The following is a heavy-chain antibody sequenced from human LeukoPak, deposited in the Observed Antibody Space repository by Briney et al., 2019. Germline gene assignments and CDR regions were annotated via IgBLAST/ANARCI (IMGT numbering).Heavy chain of an antibody. V-gene: IGHV1-46*01. CDR3: ARFVIGATTADDAFDI. D-gene: IGHD1-26*01. CDR1: GYTFTSYY. CDR2: INPSGGST. Sequence: GASVKVSCKASGYTFTSYYMHWVRQAPGQGLEWMGIINPSGGSTSYAQKFQGRVTMTRDTSTSTVYMELSSLRSEDTAVYYCARFVIGATTADDAFDIWGQGTMVTVSS. J-gene: IGHJ3*02.